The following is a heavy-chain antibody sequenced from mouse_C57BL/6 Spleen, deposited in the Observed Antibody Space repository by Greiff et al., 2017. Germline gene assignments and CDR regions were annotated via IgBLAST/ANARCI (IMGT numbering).Heavy chain of an antibody. V-gene: IGHV1-54*01. J-gene: IGHJ4*01. D-gene: IGHD1-1*01. CDR1: GYAFTNYL. CDR2: INPGGGGT. CDR3: ARKTTVVDYYAMDD. Sequence: QVQLQQSGAELVRPGTSVKVSCKASGYAFTNYLIAWVQQRPGQGLEWIGVINPGGGGTNYNAKIKGKATLTDDKSSSTAYMQLSSLTSEDSSVYFCARKTTVVDYYAMDDWGQGTSVTVSS.